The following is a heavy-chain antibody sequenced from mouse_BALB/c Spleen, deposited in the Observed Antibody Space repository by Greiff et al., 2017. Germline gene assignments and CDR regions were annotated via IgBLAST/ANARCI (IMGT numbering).Heavy chain of an antibody. J-gene: IGHJ4*01. CDR3: ARRRNTGYAMDY. CDR2: IYPGDGDT. CDR1: GYAFSSYW. Sequence: QVQLQQSGAELVRPGSSVKISCKASGYAFSSYWMNWVKQRPGQGLEWIGQIYPGDGDTNYNGKFKGKATLTADKSSSTAYMQLSSLTSEDSAVYFCARRRNTGYAMDYWGQGTSVTVSS. V-gene: IGHV1-80*01. D-gene: IGHD3-1*01.